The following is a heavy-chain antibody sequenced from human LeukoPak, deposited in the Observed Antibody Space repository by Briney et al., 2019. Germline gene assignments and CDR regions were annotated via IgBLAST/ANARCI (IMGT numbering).Heavy chain of an antibody. Sequence: PSETLSLTCTVSGDSISSSNYYWGWIRQPPGKGLEWIGTIYYTGSTFYNPSLKSRVTISIDTSKNQFSLKLSSVTAADTAVYYCARDREYSSSPYYFDYWGQGTLVTVSS. CDR3: ARDREYSSSPYYFDY. J-gene: IGHJ4*02. CDR1: GDSISSSNYY. V-gene: IGHV4-39*07. D-gene: IGHD6-13*01. CDR2: IYYTGST.